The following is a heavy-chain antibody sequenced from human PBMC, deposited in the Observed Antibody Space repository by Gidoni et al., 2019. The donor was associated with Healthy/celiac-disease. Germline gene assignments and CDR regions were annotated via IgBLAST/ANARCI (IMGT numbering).Heavy chain of an antibody. CDR1: GFTFSNYG. J-gene: IGHJ3*02. CDR3: AKEGLGVTGNAFDI. Sequence: QVQLVESGGGVVQPGRSPRLSCAASGFTFSNYGMHWVRQAPGKGLEGVAVISYDGSNKYYADSVKGRFTVSRDNSKNTLYLQMNSLRAEDTAVYYCAKEGLGVTGNAFDIWGQGTMVTVSS. V-gene: IGHV3-30*18. D-gene: IGHD1-26*01. CDR2: ISYDGSNK.